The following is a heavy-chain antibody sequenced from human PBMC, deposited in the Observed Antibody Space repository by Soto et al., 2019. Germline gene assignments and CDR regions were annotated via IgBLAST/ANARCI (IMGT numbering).Heavy chain of an antibody. CDR2: ISGSGGST. Sequence: EVQLLESGGGLVQPGGSLRLSCAASGFTFSSYAMSWVRQAPGKGLEWVSAISGSGGSTYYADSVKGRFTISRDNSKDTRYLQMNSLRAEDTAVYYCARDPYYYDSSGPGAFDIWGQGTMVTVSS. CDR3: ARDPYYYDSSGPGAFDI. V-gene: IGHV3-23*01. J-gene: IGHJ3*02. CDR1: GFTFSSYA. D-gene: IGHD3-22*01.